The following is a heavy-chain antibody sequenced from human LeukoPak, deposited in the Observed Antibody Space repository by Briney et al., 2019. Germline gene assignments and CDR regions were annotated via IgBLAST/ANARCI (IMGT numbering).Heavy chain of an antibody. CDR2: IGWNGGDI. J-gene: IGHJ6*02. D-gene: IGHD4-17*01. V-gene: IGHV3-9*01. CDR3: ARKSYGAYYYYGMDV. CDR1: GLTFDDFV. Sequence: GGSLRLSCAASGLTFDDFVMHWVGQAPGKGLEWVSGIGWNGGDIGYADSVKGRFTISRDNVKNSLYLQMNSLRGEDTAVYYCARKSYGAYYYYGMDVWGQGTTATVSS.